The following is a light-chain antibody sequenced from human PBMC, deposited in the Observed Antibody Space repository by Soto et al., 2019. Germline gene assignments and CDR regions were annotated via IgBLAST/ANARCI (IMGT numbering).Light chain of an antibody. V-gene: IGKV3-20*01. Sequence: DIVMTQSPDTLSVSPVERSTLSCRASQSVSSNLAWYQQKPGQAPRLLIYGASSRATGIPDRFSGSGSGTDFTLTISRLEPEDFAVYYCQQYGSSPPWTFGQGTKVDIK. CDR1: QSVSSN. CDR2: GAS. CDR3: QQYGSSPPWT. J-gene: IGKJ1*01.